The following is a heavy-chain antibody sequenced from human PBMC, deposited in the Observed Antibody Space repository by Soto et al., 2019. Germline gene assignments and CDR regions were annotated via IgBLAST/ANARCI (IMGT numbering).Heavy chain of an antibody. CDR2: INGDYGNT. V-gene: IGHV1-18*01. Sequence: QAQLVQSGAEVKKPGASVKVSCKASGYTFYSHSISWVRQAPGQGLEWMGRINGDYGNTQYAQKFRGRVTMTTDTSTTTVYTELTNLRSDDTAVYYCARCIQGDYYYGMDVWGQGTTVTVSS. CDR3: ARCIQGDYYYGMDV. D-gene: IGHD5-18*01. CDR1: GYTFYSHS. J-gene: IGHJ6*02.